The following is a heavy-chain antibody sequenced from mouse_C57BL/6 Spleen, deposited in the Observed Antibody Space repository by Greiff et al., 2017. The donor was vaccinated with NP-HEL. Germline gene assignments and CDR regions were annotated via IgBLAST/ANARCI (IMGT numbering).Heavy chain of an antibody. CDR1: GYTFTDYY. J-gene: IGHJ1*03. CDR3: ARRGLYGNYWYFDV. V-gene: IGHV1-19*01. CDR2: INPYNGGT. D-gene: IGHD2-1*01. Sequence: EVQLQQSGPVLVKPGASVKMSCKASGYTFTDYYMNWVKQSHGKSLEWIGVINPYNGGTSYNQKFKGKATLTVDKSSSTAYMELNSLTSEDSAVYYCARRGLYGNYWYFDVWGTGTTVTVSS.